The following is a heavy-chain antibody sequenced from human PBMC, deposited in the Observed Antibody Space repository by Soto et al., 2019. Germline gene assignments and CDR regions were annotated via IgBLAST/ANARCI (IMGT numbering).Heavy chain of an antibody. V-gene: IGHV3-11*01. CDR3: ARDDHTYGVY. D-gene: IGHD2-21*01. Sequence: GESLKISCAASGFSFRDYFMSWLRQAPGKGLEWVSYIGPYGNSIYYADSVKGRFTISRDDATKSLHLHMNSMRTDDTAVYYCARDDHTYGVYWGQGTPVTVSS. J-gene: IGHJ4*02. CDR1: GFSFRDYF. CDR2: IGPYGNSI.